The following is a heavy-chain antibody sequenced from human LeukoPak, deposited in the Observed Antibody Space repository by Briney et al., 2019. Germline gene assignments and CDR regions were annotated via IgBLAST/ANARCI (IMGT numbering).Heavy chain of an antibody. Sequence: GGSLRLSCAASGFTFSSYGMHWVRQAPGKGLEWVAFIRYDGSNKYYADSVKGRFTISRDNSKNTLYLQMNSLRAEDTAVYYCAKDNIVVVSAAPDYWGQGTLVTVSS. D-gene: IGHD2-2*01. CDR3: AKDNIVVVSAAPDY. CDR1: GFTFSSYG. CDR2: IRYDGSNK. V-gene: IGHV3-30*02. J-gene: IGHJ4*02.